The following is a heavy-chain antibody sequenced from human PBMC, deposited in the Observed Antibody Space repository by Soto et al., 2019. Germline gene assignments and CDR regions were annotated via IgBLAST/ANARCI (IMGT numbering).Heavy chain of an antibody. CDR3: AKATNSGYETFDY. V-gene: IGHV3-43*01. J-gene: IGHJ4*02. D-gene: IGHD5-12*01. Sequence: GGSLRLSCAASGFTFDDYTMHWVRQAPGKGLEWVSLISWDGGSTYYADSVKGRFTISRDNSKSSLYLQMNSLRTEDTALYYCAKATNSGYETFDYWGQGTLVTVSS. CDR2: ISWDGGST. CDR1: GFTFDDYT.